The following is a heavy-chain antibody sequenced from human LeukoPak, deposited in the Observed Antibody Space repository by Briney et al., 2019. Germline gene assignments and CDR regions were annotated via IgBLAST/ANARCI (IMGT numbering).Heavy chain of an antibody. V-gene: IGHV1-2*02. CDR2: INPNSGGT. Sequence: ASVKVSCKASEYTFTGYYIHWVRQAPGQGLEWMGWINPNSGGTNYAQKLQGRVTMTRDTSISTAYMELSRLRSDDTAVYYCARDSHFVVRGVIGVARGLDYWGQGTLVTVSS. CDR1: EYTFTGYY. J-gene: IGHJ4*02. CDR3: ARDSHFVVRGVIGVARGLDY. D-gene: IGHD3-10*01.